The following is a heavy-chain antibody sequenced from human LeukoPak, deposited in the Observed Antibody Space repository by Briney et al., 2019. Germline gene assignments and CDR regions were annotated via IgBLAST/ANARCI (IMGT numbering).Heavy chain of an antibody. Sequence: ASVKVPCKASGYTFTSYAMHWVRQAPGQRLEWMGWINAGNGNTKYSQKFQGRVTITRDTSASTAYMELSSLRSEDTAVYYCATSRPPNYGSGSYYNYWGQGTLVTVSS. V-gene: IGHV1-3*01. D-gene: IGHD3-10*01. J-gene: IGHJ4*02. CDR2: INAGNGNT. CDR3: ATSRPPNYGSGSYYNY. CDR1: GYTFTSYA.